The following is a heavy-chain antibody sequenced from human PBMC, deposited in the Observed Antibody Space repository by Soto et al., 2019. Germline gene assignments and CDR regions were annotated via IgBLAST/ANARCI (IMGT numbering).Heavy chain of an antibody. V-gene: IGHV3-53*01. CDR3: GTTGGGGGY. J-gene: IGHJ4*02. Sequence: EVQLVESGGGLIQPGGSLRLSCAVSGFTVSNNYMSWVRQAPGKGLEGVSVIYSGGYTAYGDSVKGRFTISRDNSKNHIFLQMNGRGADAPAVFCWGTTGGGGGYWGQGTLVTVSS. CDR2: IYSGGYT. CDR1: GFTVSNNY. D-gene: IGHD3-10*01.